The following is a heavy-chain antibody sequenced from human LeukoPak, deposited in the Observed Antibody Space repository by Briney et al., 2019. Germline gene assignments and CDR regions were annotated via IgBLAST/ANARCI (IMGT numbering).Heavy chain of an antibody. CDR1: GFTFSSYA. V-gene: IGHV3-66*02. CDR2: IYTDGAT. Sequence: GGSLRLSCAASGFTFSSYAMSWVRQAPGKGLEWVSVIYTDGATYYADSVKGRFTISRDNSKNTLYLQMNSLRADDTAVYYCARGYCSGSSCYPGLYWGQGSLVTVSS. CDR3: ARGYCSGSSCYPGLY. D-gene: IGHD2-15*01. J-gene: IGHJ4*02.